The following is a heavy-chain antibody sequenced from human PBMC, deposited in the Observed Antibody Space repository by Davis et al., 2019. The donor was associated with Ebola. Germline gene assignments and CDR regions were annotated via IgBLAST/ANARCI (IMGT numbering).Heavy chain of an antibody. Sequence: ASVKVSCKASGYTFTSYGISWVRQAPGQGLEWMGWISAYNGNTNYAQKLQGRVTMTTDTSTSTAYMELRSLRSDDTAVYYCARKTYYDYVKGDAFDIWGQGTMVTVSS. CDR2: ISAYNGNT. V-gene: IGHV1-18*04. D-gene: IGHD3-16*01. CDR3: ARKTYYDYVKGDAFDI. J-gene: IGHJ3*02. CDR1: GYTFTSYG.